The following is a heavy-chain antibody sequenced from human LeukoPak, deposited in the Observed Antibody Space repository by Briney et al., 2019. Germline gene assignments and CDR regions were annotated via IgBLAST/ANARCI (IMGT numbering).Heavy chain of an antibody. Sequence: PSETLSLTCTVSGGSISSSSYYWGWIRQPPGKGLEWIGSIYYSGSTYYNPSLKSRVTISVDASMNQFSLKLSSVTAADTAVYYCARHYYDFWSGYFFDYWGQGTLVTVSS. D-gene: IGHD3-3*01. J-gene: IGHJ4*02. CDR3: ARHYYDFWSGYFFDY. CDR2: IYYSGST. CDR1: GGSISSSSYY. V-gene: IGHV4-39*01.